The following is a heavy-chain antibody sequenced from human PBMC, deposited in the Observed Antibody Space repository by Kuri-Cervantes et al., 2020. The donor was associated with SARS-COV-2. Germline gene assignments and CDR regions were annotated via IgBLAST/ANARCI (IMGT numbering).Heavy chain of an antibody. CDR3: ARVASSAAVNYFDY. V-gene: IGHV3-74*01. J-gene: IGHJ4*02. CDR1: GFTFSGHW. D-gene: IGHD6-13*01. Sequence: GGSLRLSCAASGFTFSGHWIHWVRQAPGKGLVWVSRINPDGSYTNNADSVKGRFTLSRDNAKNMLFLQMNSLRAEDTAVYYCARVASSAAVNYFDYWGQGTLVTVSS. CDR2: INPDGSYT.